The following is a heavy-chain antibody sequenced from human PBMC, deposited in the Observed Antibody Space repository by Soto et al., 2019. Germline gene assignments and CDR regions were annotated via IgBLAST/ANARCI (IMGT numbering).Heavy chain of an antibody. D-gene: IGHD2-21*02. CDR2: IWYDGSNK. J-gene: IGHJ4*02. CDR1: GFTFSSYG. V-gene: IGHV3-33*01. Sequence: PGGALRLSCSASGFTFSSYGMHWGRQAPGKGLEWVAVIWYDGSNKYYADSVKGRFTISRDNSKNTLYLQMNSLRAEDTAVYYCLGDRESSFDHCGQGTLVPVS. CDR3: LGDRESSFDH.